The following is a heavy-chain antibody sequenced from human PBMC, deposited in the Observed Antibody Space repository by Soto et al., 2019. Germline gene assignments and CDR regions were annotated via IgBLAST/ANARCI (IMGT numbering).Heavy chain of an antibody. Sequence: ASVKVSCKASGGTFSSYAISWVRQAPGQGLEWMGGIIPIFGTANYAQKFQGRVTITADESTSTAYTELSSLRSEDTAVYYCASGPGRGAARYGMDVWGQGTTVTVSS. D-gene: IGHD6-6*01. V-gene: IGHV1-69*13. J-gene: IGHJ6*02. CDR3: ASGPGRGAARYGMDV. CDR2: IIPIFGTA. CDR1: GGTFSSYA.